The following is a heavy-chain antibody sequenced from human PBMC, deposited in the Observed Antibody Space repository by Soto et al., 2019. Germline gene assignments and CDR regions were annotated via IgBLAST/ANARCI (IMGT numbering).Heavy chain of an antibody. CDR3: VTSLNYDFWRDGGRHYYFDY. CDR2: IYHSGST. J-gene: IGHJ4*02. Sequence: LSLTCAVSGGSISSSYWWNWVRQPPGKGLEWIGKIYHSGSTNYNPSLKNRVTISVDKSNNQFSLRLSSVTAADTAVYFCVTSLNYDFWRDGGRHYYFDYWGQGTLVTVSS. CDR1: GGSISSSYW. D-gene: IGHD3-3*01. V-gene: IGHV4-4*01.